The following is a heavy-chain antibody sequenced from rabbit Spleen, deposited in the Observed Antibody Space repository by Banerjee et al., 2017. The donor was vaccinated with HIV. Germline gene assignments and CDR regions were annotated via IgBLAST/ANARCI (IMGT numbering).Heavy chain of an antibody. Sequence: EESGGGLVKPGASLTLTCTASGFSFSGSHYMCWVRQAPGKGLEWIACIDVSGGGRFYYASWAKGRFTISRTSSTTVALQMTSLTAADTATYFCARDGAGGSYFALWGQGTLVTVS. CDR2: IDVSGGGRF. V-gene: IGHV1S40*01. CDR1: GFSFSGSHY. CDR3: ARDGAGGSYFAL. D-gene: IGHD8-1*01. J-gene: IGHJ3*01.